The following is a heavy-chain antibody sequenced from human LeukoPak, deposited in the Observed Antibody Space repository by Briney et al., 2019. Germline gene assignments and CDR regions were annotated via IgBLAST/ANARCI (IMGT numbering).Heavy chain of an antibody. J-gene: IGHJ4*02. CDR3: AKDNGRGATNTDY. D-gene: IGHD5-12*01. CDR2: ISWNSGSI. V-gene: IGHV3-9*01. Sequence: PGRSLRLSCAASGFTFDDYAMHWVRQAPGKGLEWVSGISWNSGSIGYADSVKGRFTISRDNAKNSLYLQMNSLRAEDTALYYCAKDNGRGATNTDYWGQGTLVTVSS. CDR1: GFTFDDYA.